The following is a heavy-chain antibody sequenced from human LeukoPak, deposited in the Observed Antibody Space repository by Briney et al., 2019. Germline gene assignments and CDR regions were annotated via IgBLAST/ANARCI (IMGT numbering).Heavy chain of an antibody. Sequence: GGSLRLSCTGSGFIFSRYAVSWVRQAPGKGLEWVSAISGSGGSTYYADSVKGRFTISRDNSKNTLYLQMNSLRAEDTAVYYCAKGRAASDYWGQGTLVTVSS. CDR3: AKGRAASDY. V-gene: IGHV3-23*01. D-gene: IGHD6-13*01. CDR1: GFIFSRYA. J-gene: IGHJ4*02. CDR2: ISGSGGST.